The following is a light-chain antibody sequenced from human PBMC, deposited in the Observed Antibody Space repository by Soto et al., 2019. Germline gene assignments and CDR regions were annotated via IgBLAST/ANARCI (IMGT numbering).Light chain of an antibody. J-gene: IGLJ1*01. Sequence: SYELTQPPSVSVAPGQTARITCGGSDIKIKSVHWYQRTPGQAPVLVVYDDSDRPSGIPERFSGSSSGNAATLTITRVEAGDEADYFCQVWDGSRDHYVFATGTKVTVL. CDR3: QVWDGSRDHYV. CDR1: DIKIKS. CDR2: DDS. V-gene: IGLV3-21*02.